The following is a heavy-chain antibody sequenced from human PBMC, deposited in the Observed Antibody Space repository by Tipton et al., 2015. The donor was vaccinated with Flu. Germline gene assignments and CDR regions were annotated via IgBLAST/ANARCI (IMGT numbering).Heavy chain of an antibody. Sequence: TLSLTCTVSGGSISDYYWSWIRQSAGKGLEWIGRVDSSGSTNYNPSLKSRVTLSVDTSKNQFSLKLTSVIVADTAVYYCARVRYGGYNWFDPWGQGTLVTVSS. D-gene: IGHD4-23*01. CDR2: VDSSGST. J-gene: IGHJ5*02. V-gene: IGHV4-4*07. CDR1: GGSISDYY. CDR3: ARVRYGGYNWFDP.